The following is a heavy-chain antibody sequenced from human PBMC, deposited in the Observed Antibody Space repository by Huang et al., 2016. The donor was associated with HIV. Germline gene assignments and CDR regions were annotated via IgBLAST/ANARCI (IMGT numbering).Heavy chain of an antibody. Sequence: QVQLVQSGAEVKTPGSSVKVSCKASGGTFSKYAISWVRQAPGQGLEWGVGISPMLGTPNYARKFQGRVTITADDATSTTYVEVSSLRSEDTALYDCARGQLGSYGDYDVLYWGQGTLVTVSS. J-gene: IGHJ4*02. V-gene: IGHV1-69*13. CDR1: GGTFSKYA. CDR2: ISPMLGTP. D-gene: IGHD4-17*01. CDR3: ARGQLGSYGDYDVLY.